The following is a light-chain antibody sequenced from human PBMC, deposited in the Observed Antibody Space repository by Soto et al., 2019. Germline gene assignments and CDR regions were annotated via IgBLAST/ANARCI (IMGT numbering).Light chain of an antibody. CDR1: NLGEKY. CDR3: QAWDSRTAV. Sequence: YELTQPPSVSVSPGQTASISCSGDNLGEKYASWYQQKPGQSPVVVIYQDNKRPSGIPERFSGSNSGNTATLTISGTQAMDEADYYCQAWDSRTAVFGTGTKLTVL. V-gene: IGLV3-1*01. CDR2: QDN. J-gene: IGLJ1*01.